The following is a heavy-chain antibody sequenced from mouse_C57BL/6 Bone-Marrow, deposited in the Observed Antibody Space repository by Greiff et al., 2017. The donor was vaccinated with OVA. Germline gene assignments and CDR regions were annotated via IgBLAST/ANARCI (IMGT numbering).Heavy chain of an antibody. CDR1: GYTFTSYW. D-gene: IGHD2-4*01. CDR2: IHPNSGST. CDR3: ARVGIYYDPMDC. Sequence: QVQLQQPGAELVKPGASVKLSCKASGYTFTSYWMHWVKQRPGQGLEWIGLIHPNSGSTNYNEKFKSKATLTVDKSSSTAYMQLSSLTSEDSAVYYCARVGIYYDPMDCWGQGTSVTVSS. J-gene: IGHJ4*01. V-gene: IGHV1-64*01.